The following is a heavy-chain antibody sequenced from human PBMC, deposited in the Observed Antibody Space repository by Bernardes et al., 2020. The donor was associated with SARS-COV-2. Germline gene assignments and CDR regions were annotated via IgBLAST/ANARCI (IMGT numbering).Heavy chain of an antibody. J-gene: IGHJ4*02. Sequence: GGSLRLSCAASGFTFSSYGMHWVRQAPGKGLEWVAVIWYDGSNKYYADSVKGRFTISRDNSKNTLYLQMNSLRAEDTAVYYCARCPYYYESSGYYDYWGQGTLVTVSS. CDR2: IWYDGSNK. V-gene: IGHV3-33*08. CDR1: GFTFSSYG. D-gene: IGHD3-22*01. CDR3: ARCPYYYESSGYYDY.